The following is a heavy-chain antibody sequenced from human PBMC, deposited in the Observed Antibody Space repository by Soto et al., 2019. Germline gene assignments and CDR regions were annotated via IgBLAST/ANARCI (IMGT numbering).Heavy chain of an antibody. J-gene: IGHJ5*02. V-gene: IGHV5-51*01. CDR2: IYPGDSET. D-gene: IGHD1-26*01. Sequence: GESLKISCQGSGYRFTSYWIGWVRRMPGKGLEWMGIIYPGDSETRYSPSFQGQVTISADKSISTAYLQWTSLRVEDTAMYFFWKDPNPNSGTLNWFRPWGQGTLVTVSS. CDR3: WKDPNPNSGTLNWFRP. CDR1: GYRFTSYW.